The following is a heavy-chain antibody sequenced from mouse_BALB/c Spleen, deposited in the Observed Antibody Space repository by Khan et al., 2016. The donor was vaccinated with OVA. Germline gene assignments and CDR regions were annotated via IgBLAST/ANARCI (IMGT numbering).Heavy chain of an antibody. CDR2: IWTGGST. V-gene: IGHV2-9*02. J-gene: IGHJ4*01. Sequence: QVQLKESGPGLVAPSQSLSITCTVSGFSLTNYAVHWVRQPPRKGLEWLGVIWTGGSTNYNSALMSRLSIKKDNSKSQVFLKMNSLQTDDTAIYYCARNEESNYVGAMDYWGQGTSVTVSS. D-gene: IGHD2-5*01. CDR1: GFSLTNYA. CDR3: ARNEESNYVGAMDY.